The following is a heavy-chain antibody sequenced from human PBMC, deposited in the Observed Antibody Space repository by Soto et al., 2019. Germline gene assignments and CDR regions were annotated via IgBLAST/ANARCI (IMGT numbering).Heavy chain of an antibody. Sequence: EVQLVESGGGLVQPGGSLRLSCAASGFTFSSYWMSWVRQAPGKGLEWVANIKQDGSEKYYVDSVKGRFTISRDNAKNSLYLQMNSLRAEDTAVYYCARGGYNWNYYYYGMDVWGQGTTVTVSS. CDR3: ARGGYNWNYYYYGMDV. J-gene: IGHJ6*02. CDR2: IKQDGSEK. CDR1: GFTFSSYW. D-gene: IGHD1-20*01. V-gene: IGHV3-7*01.